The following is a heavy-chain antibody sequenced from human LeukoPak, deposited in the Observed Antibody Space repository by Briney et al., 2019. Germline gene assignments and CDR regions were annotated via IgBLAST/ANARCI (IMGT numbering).Heavy chain of an antibody. V-gene: IGHV3-NL1*01. CDR2: IYSAGKT. CDR3: AGSSHLGFVELFGALDY. J-gene: IGHJ4*02. Sequence: GGSLRLSCAASGFTFSSYGMHWVRQAPGKGLEWVSVIYSAGKTFYADSVKGRFTISRDNSKNSLYLEMNSLRAEDTAVYYCAGSSHLGFVELFGALDYWGQGTLVTVSS. CDR1: GFTFSSYG. D-gene: IGHD3-10*01.